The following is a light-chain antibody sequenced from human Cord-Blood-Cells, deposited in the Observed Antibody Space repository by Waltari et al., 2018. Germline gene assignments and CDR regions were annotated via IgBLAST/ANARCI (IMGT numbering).Light chain of an antibody. J-gene: IGKJ2*03. V-gene: IGKV3-11*01. CDR3: QQRSNWPPVLYS. CDR1: QSVSSY. Sequence: EIVLTQSPATLSLSPGERATLSCRASQSVSSYLAGYQQKPGQAPRLLIYDASNRATGIPARFSGSGSGTDVTLTISSLEPEDFAVYYCQQRSNWPPVLYSFGQGTKLEIK. CDR2: DAS.